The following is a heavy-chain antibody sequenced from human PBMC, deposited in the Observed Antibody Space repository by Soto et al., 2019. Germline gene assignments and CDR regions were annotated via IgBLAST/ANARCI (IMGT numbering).Heavy chain of an antibody. J-gene: IGHJ4*02. CDR2: ISAYNGNT. CDR3: ARDAGVSGELYY. CDR1: GYTFTSYG. D-gene: IGHD3-16*01. Sequence: QVQLVQSGAEVKKPGASVKGSCKASGYTFTSYGISWGRQDPGQGREWMGWISAYNGNTNYAQKLQGRVTMTTDTSTSTVYMELRSLGSDDTAVYYCARDAGVSGELYYWGQGTLVTVSS. V-gene: IGHV1-18*01.